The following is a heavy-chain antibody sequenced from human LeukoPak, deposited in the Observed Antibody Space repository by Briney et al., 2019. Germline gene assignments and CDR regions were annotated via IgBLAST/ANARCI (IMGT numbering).Heavy chain of an antibody. J-gene: IGHJ4*02. V-gene: IGHV3-33*01. CDR2: IWYDGSNK. CDR3: ARDISARYLDY. D-gene: IGHD6-6*01. CDR1: GFTFSRHG. Sequence: PGKCLRLSCAASGFTFSRHGMHWVRQAPGKGLEWVAVIWYDGSNKYYADSVKGRFTISRDNSKNTLYLLMNSLSAEDTAVYHCARDISARYLDYWGQGTLVTVSS.